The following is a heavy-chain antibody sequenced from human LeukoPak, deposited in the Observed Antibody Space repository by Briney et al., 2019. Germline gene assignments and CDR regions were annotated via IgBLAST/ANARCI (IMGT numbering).Heavy chain of an antibody. Sequence: GGSLRLSCAASGFTFSSNAMSWVRQAPGKGLEWVSLVSASGGRTYHADSVKGRFTISRDNSRNTLYLQMDSLRAEDTAVYYCAKPRTEDGYNINFDHWGQGALVTVSS. D-gene: IGHD5-24*01. CDR1: GFTFSSNA. CDR2: VSASGGRT. J-gene: IGHJ4*02. CDR3: AKPRTEDGYNINFDH. V-gene: IGHV3-23*01.